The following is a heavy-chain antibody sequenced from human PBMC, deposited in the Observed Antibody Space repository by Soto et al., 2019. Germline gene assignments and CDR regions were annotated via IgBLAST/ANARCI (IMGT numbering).Heavy chain of an antibody. CDR1: GGSFSGYY. D-gene: IGHD3-3*01. V-gene: IGHV4-34*01. CDR3: ARGQIFGVVITAFDI. J-gene: IGHJ3*02. CDR2: INHSGST. Sequence: SGTLSLTCAVYGGSFSGYYWSWIRQPPGKGLEWIGEINHSGSTNYNPSLKSRVTISVDTSKNQFSLKLSSVTAADTAVYYCARGQIFGVVITAFDIWGQGKMVTVSS.